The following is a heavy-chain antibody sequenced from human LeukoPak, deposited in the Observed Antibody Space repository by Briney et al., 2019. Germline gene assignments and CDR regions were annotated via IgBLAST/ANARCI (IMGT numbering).Heavy chain of an antibody. V-gene: IGHV4-4*07. J-gene: IGHJ3*02. CDR2: IYTSGST. CDR3: ARDPNLDAFDI. D-gene: IGHD4/OR15-4a*01. Sequence: RASETLSLTCTVSGGSISSYYWSWIRQPARKGLEWIGRIYTSGSTNYNPSLKSRVTISVDRSKNQFSLKLSSVTAADTAVYYCARDPNLDAFDIWGQGTMVTVSS. CDR1: GGSISSYY.